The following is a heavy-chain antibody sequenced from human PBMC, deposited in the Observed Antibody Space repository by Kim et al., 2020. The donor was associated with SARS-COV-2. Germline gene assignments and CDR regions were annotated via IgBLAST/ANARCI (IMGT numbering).Heavy chain of an antibody. D-gene: IGHD3-22*01. V-gene: IGHV1-8*01. J-gene: IGHJ5*02. CDR3: ARGGSWKWLLLSAFDP. Sequence: FQGRVTMTRNTSISTAYMELSSLRSEDTAVYYCARGGSWKWLLLSAFDPWGQGTLVTVSS.